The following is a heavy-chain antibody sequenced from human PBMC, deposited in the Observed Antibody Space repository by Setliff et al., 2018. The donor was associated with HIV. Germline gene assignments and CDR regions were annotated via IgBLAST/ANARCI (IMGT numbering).Heavy chain of an antibody. Sequence: PGESLKISCAASGFPFRSYSMNWVRQAPGKGLEWVSSISSGSTYIYYTDSVKGRFTISRDNSKNTLFLRMNSLRADDTAVYYCATARPRHLVSTNPPYYFDYWGQGTLVTVSS. CDR1: GFPFRSYS. V-gene: IGHV3-21*04. CDR3: ATARPRHLVSTNPPYYFDY. J-gene: IGHJ4*02. D-gene: IGHD2-8*02. CDR2: ISSGSTYI.